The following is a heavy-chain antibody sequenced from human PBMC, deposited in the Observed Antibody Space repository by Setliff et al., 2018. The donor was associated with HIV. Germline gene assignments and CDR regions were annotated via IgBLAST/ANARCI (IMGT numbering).Heavy chain of an antibody. CDR1: GFTVSSNY. V-gene: IGHV3-66*02. J-gene: IGHJ4*02. CDR3: ARELYREWDY. CDR2: IYGGGTT. Sequence: LRLSCAASGFTVSSNYMSWDRQAPGKGLEWVSVIYGGGTTHYADSVKGRFTISRDNSKNTVYLQMNSLRVEDTAVYYCARELYREWDYWGQGTLVTVSS. D-gene: IGHD3-10*01.